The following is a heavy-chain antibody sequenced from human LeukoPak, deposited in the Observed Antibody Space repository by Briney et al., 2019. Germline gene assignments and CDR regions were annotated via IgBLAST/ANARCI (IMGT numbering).Heavy chain of an antibody. V-gene: IGHV3-23*01. J-gene: IGHJ4*02. Sequence: GGSLRLSCAAAGFTFSSYVMSWVRQAPGKGLEWVSAISGSGGRTYYADSVKGRFTISRDNSKNTLYLQMNSLRAEDTAVYYSANLYDILSYFDCWGQGTLVTVSS. D-gene: IGHD3-9*01. CDR2: ISGSGGRT. CDR3: ANLYDILSYFDC. CDR1: GFTFSSYV.